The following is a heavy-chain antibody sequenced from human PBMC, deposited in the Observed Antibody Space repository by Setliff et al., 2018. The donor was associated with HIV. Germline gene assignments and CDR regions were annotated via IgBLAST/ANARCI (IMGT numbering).Heavy chain of an antibody. CDR3: ARHSSSRRHDAFDI. D-gene: IGHD6-6*01. J-gene: IGHJ3*02. CDR2: IYYSGST. CDR1: GSSISSYY. Sequence: PSETLSLTCTVSGSSISSYYWSWIRQPPGKGLEWIGYIYYSGSTNYNPSLKSRVTISVDTSKNQFSLKLSSVTAADTAVYYCARHSSSRRHDAFDIWGQGTMVTVSS. V-gene: IGHV4-59*08.